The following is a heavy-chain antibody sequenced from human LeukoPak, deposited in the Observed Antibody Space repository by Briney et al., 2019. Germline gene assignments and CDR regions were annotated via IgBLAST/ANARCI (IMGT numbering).Heavy chain of an antibody. CDR1: GGSISSYY. Sequence: SETLSLTCTVSGGSISSYYWSWIRQPAGKGLEWIGRIYTSGSTNYNPSLKRRVTMSVDTSKNQFSLKLSSVTAADTAVYYCARAGHWPKSSTAFDYWGQGTLVTVSS. J-gene: IGHJ4*02. CDR2: IYTSGST. CDR3: ARAGHWPKSSTAFDY. V-gene: IGHV4-4*07.